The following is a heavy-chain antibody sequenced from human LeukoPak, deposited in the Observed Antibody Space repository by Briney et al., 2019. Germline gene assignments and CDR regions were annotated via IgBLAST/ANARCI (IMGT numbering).Heavy chain of an antibody. D-gene: IGHD3-9*01. V-gene: IGHV1-69*04. J-gene: IGHJ4*02. CDR3: ARGTYDILTGYQEGYFDY. CDR2: IIPILGIA. CDR1: GGTFSSYA. Sequence: ASVKVSCKAFGGTFSSYAISWVRQAPGQGLEWMGRIIPILGIANYAQKFQGRVTITADKSTSTAYMELSSLRSEDTAVYYCARGTYDILTGYQEGYFDYWGQGTLVTVSS.